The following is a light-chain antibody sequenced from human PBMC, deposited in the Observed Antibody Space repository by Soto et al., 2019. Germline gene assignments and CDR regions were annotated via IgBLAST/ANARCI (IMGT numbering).Light chain of an antibody. CDR2: GPS. V-gene: IGKV3-20*01. Sequence: EIVLTQSPGTLSLSPGERATLSCRASENIAAGYLAWYQQKPGQAPRLLVYGPSNRATGIADRFSGSGSGTDFTLTIIRLEAEDSAVYYCQQYGTSPTFGQGTRLEIK. CDR3: QQYGTSPT. CDR1: ENIAAGY. J-gene: IGKJ5*01.